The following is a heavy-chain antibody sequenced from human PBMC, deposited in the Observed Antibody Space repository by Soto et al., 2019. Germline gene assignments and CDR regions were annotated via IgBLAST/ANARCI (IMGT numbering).Heavy chain of an antibody. V-gene: IGHV3-9*01. Sequence: EVQLVESGGGLVQPGRSLRLSCAASGFTFDDYAMHWVRQAPGKGLEWVSGISWNSGSIGYADSVKGRFTISRDNAKNALYLQMNSLRAEDTALYYCAKVSTPYYDFWSGNYRGYFQHWGQGTLVTVSS. D-gene: IGHD3-3*01. CDR3: AKVSTPYYDFWSGNYRGYFQH. CDR1: GFTFDDYA. J-gene: IGHJ1*01. CDR2: ISWNSGSI.